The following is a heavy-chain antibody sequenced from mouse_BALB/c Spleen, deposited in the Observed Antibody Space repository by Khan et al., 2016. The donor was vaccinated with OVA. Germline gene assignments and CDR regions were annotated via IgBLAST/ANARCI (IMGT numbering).Heavy chain of an antibody. D-gene: IGHD1-2*01. Sequence: VQLQESGPGLVAPSQSLSITCTVSGFSLTGYGVNWVRQPPGKDLEWLGMIWSDGSTDYNSALKSGLSIKKDNSKSQVFLKMNSLQTDDTARYFCARELRLGGFAYWGQGTLVTVST. CDR3: ARELRLGGFAY. V-gene: IGHV2-6-7*01. J-gene: IGHJ3*01. CDR2: IWSDGST. CDR1: GFSLTGYG.